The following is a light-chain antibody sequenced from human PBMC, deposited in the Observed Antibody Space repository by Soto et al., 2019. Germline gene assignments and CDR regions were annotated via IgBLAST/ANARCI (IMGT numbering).Light chain of an antibody. CDR3: QQYNSYPWT. J-gene: IGKJ1*01. CDR2: DAS. V-gene: IGKV1-5*01. Sequence: DIQLTQSPSTLSASVGDRVTITCRASPSISSWLAWYQQKPGKAPKPLIYDASSLESGVPSRFSGSQSGTEFTLTISSLQPDDFATYYCQQYNSYPWTFGQGTKVEIK. CDR1: PSISSW.